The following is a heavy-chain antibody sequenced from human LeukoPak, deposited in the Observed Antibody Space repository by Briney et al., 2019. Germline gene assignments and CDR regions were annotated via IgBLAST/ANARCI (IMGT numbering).Heavy chain of an antibody. J-gene: IGHJ4*02. CDR1: GYTLTELS. D-gene: IGHD2-8*01. Sequence: ASVKVSCKVSGYTLTELSMHWVRQAPGKGLEWMGWISAYNGNTNYAQKLQGRVTMTTDTSTSTAYMELRSLRSDDTAVYYCARGAYAVYAHFDYWGQGTLVTVSS. CDR2: ISAYNGNT. V-gene: IGHV1-18*01. CDR3: ARGAYAVYAHFDY.